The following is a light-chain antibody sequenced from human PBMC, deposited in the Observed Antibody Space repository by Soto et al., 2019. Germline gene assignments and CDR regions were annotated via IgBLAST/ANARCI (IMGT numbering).Light chain of an antibody. J-gene: IGKJ4*01. Sequence: ELVLEQSPGTLSFSPGERATLSCRASQTVNNNYLAWYQQIPGQAPRLLISGASGRATGTPDRFSGSASGTDFTLTISRLETEDFAVYYCQQYGSSPLTFGGGTKVDNK. CDR2: GAS. CDR1: QTVNNNY. V-gene: IGKV3-20*01. CDR3: QQYGSSPLT.